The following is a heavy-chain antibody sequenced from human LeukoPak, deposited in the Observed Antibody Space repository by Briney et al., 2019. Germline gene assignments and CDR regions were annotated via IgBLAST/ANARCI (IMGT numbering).Heavy chain of an antibody. V-gene: IGHV3-7*03. D-gene: IGHD2-15*01. J-gene: IGHJ6*04. CDR3: ARDFGLRCSGGTCYSVYYYGMDV. Sequence: GGSLRLSCSASGFSFSNYAMYWVRQAPGKGLEWVANIKQGGSEKYYVDSVKSRFTISRDNAKNSLYLQMNSLRAEDTAVYYCARDFGLRCSGGTCYSVYYYGMDVWGKGTTVTVSS. CDR1: GFSFSNYA. CDR2: IKQGGSEK.